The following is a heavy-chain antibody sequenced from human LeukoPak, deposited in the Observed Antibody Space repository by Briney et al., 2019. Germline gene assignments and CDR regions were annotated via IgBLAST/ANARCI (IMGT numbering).Heavy chain of an antibody. D-gene: IGHD1-1*01. CDR1: GFTFRNAW. V-gene: IGHV3-15*01. CDR3: TTPTVPPVDY. J-gene: IGHJ4*02. Sequence: GGSLRLSCAASGFTFRNAWMSWVRQAPGKGLEWVGRTKSKSDGGTTEYAAPVKGRFTISRDDSKNTLYLHMNSLKTEDTAVYYCTTPTVPPVDYWGQGTLVTVSS. CDR2: TKSKSDGGTT.